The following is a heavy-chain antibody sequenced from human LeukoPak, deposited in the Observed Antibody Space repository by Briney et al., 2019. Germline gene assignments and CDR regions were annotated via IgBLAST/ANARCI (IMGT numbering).Heavy chain of an antibody. CDR3: ARVRRTTVVTSSRYFDL. J-gene: IGHJ2*01. CDR2: INPSGGSS. Sequence: ASVKVSCKASGYTFTSYYMHWVRQAPGQGLEWMGIINPSGGSSSYAQKFQGRVTMTRDTSTSTVYMELSSLRSEDTAVYYRARVRRTTVVTSSRYFDLWGRGTLVTVSS. D-gene: IGHD4-23*01. CDR1: GYTFTSYY. V-gene: IGHV1-46*01.